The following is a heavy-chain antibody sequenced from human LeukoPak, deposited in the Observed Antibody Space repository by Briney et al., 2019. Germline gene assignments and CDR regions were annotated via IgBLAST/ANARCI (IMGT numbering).Heavy chain of an antibody. CDR3: ARYLWNFDDDSGYNRCFDS. Sequence: TFRISFVRLAPGQGLAWLGWGGTYGGDTHYAQKFQARITVTTDTSTSTVYKELRNLRSDDTAVDYCARYLWNFDDDSGYNRCFDSWGQGTLVTASS. CDR1: TFR. V-gene: IGHV1-18*01. J-gene: IGHJ5*01. CDR2: GGTYGGDT. D-gene: IGHD6-25*01.